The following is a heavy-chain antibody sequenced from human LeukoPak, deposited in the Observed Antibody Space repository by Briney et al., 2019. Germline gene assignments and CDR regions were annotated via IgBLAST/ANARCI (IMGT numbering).Heavy chain of an antibody. D-gene: IGHD2-8*01. Sequence: GGSLRLSCTASGFTFGDYAMTWVRQAPGKGLECVGFIRSKAYGGTTEYAASVKGRFTISRDDSKSIAYLQMNSLKTEDTAVYCCTRAYADYDYYGMDVWGQGTTVTVSS. CDR3: TRAYADYDYYGMDV. V-gene: IGHV3-49*04. CDR2: IRSKAYGGTT. J-gene: IGHJ6*02. CDR1: GFTFGDYA.